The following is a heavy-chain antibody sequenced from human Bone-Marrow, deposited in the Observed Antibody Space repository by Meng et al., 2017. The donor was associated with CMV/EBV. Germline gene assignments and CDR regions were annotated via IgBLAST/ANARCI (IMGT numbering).Heavy chain of an antibody. V-gene: IGHV4-61*01. CDR3: GIWRNSYFDV. CDR2: IYYSGST. J-gene: IGHJ2*01. D-gene: IGHD3-3*01. Sequence: SETLSLTCTVSGGSVHSGNSYWSWIRQPPGKGLEWIGYIYYSGSTSYNPSLKSRVTISVDTSKNQFSLKLRSVTAADTAVYYCGIWRNSYFDVWGRGTVVTFSS. CDR1: GGSVHSGNSY.